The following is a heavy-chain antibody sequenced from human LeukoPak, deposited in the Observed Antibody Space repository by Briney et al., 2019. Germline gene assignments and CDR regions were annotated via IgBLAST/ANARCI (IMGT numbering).Heavy chain of an antibody. D-gene: IGHD2-2*01. CDR1: GFTFSSYG. CDR3: ARVKYCSSSSCYSTFDY. J-gene: IGHJ4*02. Sequence: GGSLRLPCAATGFTFSSYGMHWVRQAPGKGLEWVAVIWYDGSNKYYADSVKGRFTISRDNSKNTLYLQMNSLRAEDTAVYYCARVKYCSSSSCYSTFDYWGQGTLVTVSS. CDR2: IWYDGSNK. V-gene: IGHV3-33*01.